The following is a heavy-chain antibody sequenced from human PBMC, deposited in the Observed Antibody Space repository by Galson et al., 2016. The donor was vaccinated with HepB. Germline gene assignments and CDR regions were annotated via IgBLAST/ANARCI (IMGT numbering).Heavy chain of an antibody. J-gene: IGHJ4*02. CDR3: AREKYTTGYYYFDY. CDR1: GFTFNTYA. Sequence: SLRLSCAASGFTFNTYAMHWVRQAPGKGLEWVAVIWYDGSNKYYADSVKGRFTISRDNSKNTLYLQMNSLRAEDTAVYYCAREKYTTGYYYFDYWGQGTLGTVSS. D-gene: IGHD6-19*01. V-gene: IGHV3-33*01. CDR2: IWYDGSNK.